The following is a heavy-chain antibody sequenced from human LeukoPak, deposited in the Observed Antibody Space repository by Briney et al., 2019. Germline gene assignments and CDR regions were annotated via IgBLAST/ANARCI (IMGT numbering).Heavy chain of an antibody. J-gene: IGHJ4*02. CDR1: GFTVSSDY. CDR3: ARDWSSTYYDFWSGGKESRYGSDY. Sequence: GGSLRLSCAASGFTVSSDYMGWVRQAPGKGLEWVSAISGSGGSTYYADSVKGRFTISRDNSKNTLYLQMNSLRAEDTAVYYCARDWSSTYYDFWSGGKESRYGSDYWGQGTLVTVSS. V-gene: IGHV3-23*01. CDR2: ISGSGGST. D-gene: IGHD3-3*01.